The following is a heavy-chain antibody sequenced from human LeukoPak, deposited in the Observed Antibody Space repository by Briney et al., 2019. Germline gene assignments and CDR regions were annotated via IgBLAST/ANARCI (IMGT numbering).Heavy chain of an antibody. CDR2: IKQDGSEK. Sequence: GFLRLSCAASGFTFTSYWMSWVRQAPGKGLEWVANIKQDGSEKYYVDSVEGRFTISRDNAKNSLSLQMNSLRGEDTAVYYCVRALGSSSADYWGQGTLVTVSS. CDR3: VRALGSSSADY. CDR1: GFTFTSYW. V-gene: IGHV3-7*01. J-gene: IGHJ4*02. D-gene: IGHD6-6*01.